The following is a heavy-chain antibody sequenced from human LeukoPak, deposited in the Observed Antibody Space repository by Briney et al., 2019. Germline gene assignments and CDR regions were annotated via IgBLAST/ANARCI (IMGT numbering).Heavy chain of an antibody. J-gene: IGHJ4*02. V-gene: IGHV1-69*01. D-gene: IGHD2-15*01. CDR3: AREGYCSGGSCYGVFDY. Sequence: ASVKVSCKASGGTFSSYAISWVRQAPGQGLEWMGGIIPIFGTANYAQKFQGRVTITADESTSTAYMELSSLRSEDTAVYYRAREGYCSGGSCYGVFDYWGQGTLVTVSS. CDR2: IIPIFGTA. CDR1: GGTFSSYA.